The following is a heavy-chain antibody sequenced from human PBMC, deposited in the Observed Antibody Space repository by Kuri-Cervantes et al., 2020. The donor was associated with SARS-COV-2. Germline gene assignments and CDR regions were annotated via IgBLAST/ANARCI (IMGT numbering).Heavy chain of an antibody. D-gene: IGHD1-26*01. V-gene: IGHV3-23*01. J-gene: IGHJ4*02. CDR3: AKGGGPGSYIPLDY. CDR1: GFTFSSYA. CDR2: ISGSGGST. Sequence: LSLTCAASGFTFSSYAMSWVRQAPGKGLKWVSTISGSGGSTYYADSVKGRFTIARDNSKNTLYLQMNSLRAEDTAVYYCAKGGGPGSYIPLDYWGQGTLVTVSS.